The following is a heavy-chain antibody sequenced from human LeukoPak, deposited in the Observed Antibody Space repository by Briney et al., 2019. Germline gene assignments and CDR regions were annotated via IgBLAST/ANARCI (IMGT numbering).Heavy chain of an antibody. CDR1: GGSFSGYY. Sequence: SETLSLTCAVYGGSFSGYYWSWIRQPPGKGLEWIGEINHSGSTNYNPSLKSRVTISVDTSKNQFSLKLSSVTAADTAVYYCARGGLQSFREWGQGTLVTVSS. CDR2: INHSGST. CDR3: ARGGLQSFRE. J-gene: IGHJ4*02. D-gene: IGHD1-26*01. V-gene: IGHV4-34*01.